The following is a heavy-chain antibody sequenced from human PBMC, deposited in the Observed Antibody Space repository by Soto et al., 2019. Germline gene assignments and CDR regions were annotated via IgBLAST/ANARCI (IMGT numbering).Heavy chain of an antibody. CDR3: ARRATGTHFYYYGMDV. CDR2: IYPGDSDT. Sequence: GESLKISCKGSGYSFTSYRIGWVRQMPGKGLEWMGIIYPGDSDTRYSPSFQGQVTISADKSISTAYLQWSSLKASDTAMYYCARRATGTHFYYYGMDVWGQGTTVTVSS. CDR1: GYSFTSYR. J-gene: IGHJ6*02. V-gene: IGHV5-51*01. D-gene: IGHD1-1*01.